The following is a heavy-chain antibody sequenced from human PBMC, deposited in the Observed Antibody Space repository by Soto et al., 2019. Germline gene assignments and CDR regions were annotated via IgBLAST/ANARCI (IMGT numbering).Heavy chain of an antibody. J-gene: IGHJ4*02. V-gene: IGHV3-30-3*01. CDR1: GFTFSNYA. CDR3: ARTPPDYGHYGVDY. D-gene: IGHD4-17*01. Sequence: QVQLVESGGGVVQPGRSPRLSCAASGFTFSNYAMHWVRQAPGKGLEWVAVISYDGSNKYYADSVKGRFTISRDNSKNTLYLQMNSLRAEDTAVHYCARTPPDYGHYGVDYWGQGTLVTVSS. CDR2: ISYDGSNK.